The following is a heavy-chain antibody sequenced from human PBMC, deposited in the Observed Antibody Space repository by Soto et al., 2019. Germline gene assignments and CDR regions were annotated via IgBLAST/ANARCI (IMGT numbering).Heavy chain of an antibody. CDR1: GGSISSYY. V-gene: IGHV4-59*01. D-gene: IGHD2-15*01. Sequence: SETLSLTCTVSGGSISSYYWSWIRQPPGKGLEWIGYIYYSGSTNYNPSLKSRVTISVDTSENQFSLKLSSVTAADTAVYYCARVVGGGSYYSHYGMDVWGQGTTVTVSS. CDR2: IYYSGST. J-gene: IGHJ6*02. CDR3: ARVVGGGSYYSHYGMDV.